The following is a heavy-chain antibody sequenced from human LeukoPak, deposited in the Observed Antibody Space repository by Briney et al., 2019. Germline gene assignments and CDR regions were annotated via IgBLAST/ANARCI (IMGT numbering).Heavy chain of an antibody. CDR3: ARVGLRKTYDSSANAFDI. CDR1: GFTFSSYA. V-gene: IGHV3-30*04. CDR2: ISYDGSNK. J-gene: IGHJ3*02. Sequence: GGSLRLSCAASGFTFSSYAMHWVRQAPGKGLEWVAVISYDGSNKYYADSVRGRFTISRDNSKNTLFLQMNSLRPEDTAVYYCARVGLRKTYDSSANAFDIWGQGTMVTVSS. D-gene: IGHD3-22*01.